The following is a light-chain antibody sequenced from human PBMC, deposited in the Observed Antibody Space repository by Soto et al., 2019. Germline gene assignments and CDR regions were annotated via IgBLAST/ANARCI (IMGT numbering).Light chain of an antibody. V-gene: IGLV2-23*02. Sequence: QSALTQPASVSGSPGQSITISCTGTSSDVGRYNLISWYQQYPDKAPKLMIYEVNKRPSGVSSRFSGSKSGNTASLTISGRQAEDEADYYCCSYAGGTTFYVFGSGTKLTVL. CDR2: EVN. J-gene: IGLJ1*01. CDR1: SSDVGRYNL. CDR3: CSYAGGTTFYV.